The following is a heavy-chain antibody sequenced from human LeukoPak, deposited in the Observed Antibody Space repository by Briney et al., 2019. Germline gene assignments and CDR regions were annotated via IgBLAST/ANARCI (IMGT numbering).Heavy chain of an antibody. J-gene: IGHJ6*01. CDR3: ARVFRSCSSTGCYYRGSGMDV. Sequence: GGSLRLSCAASGCTFSSYWMSWVRQAPGKGLEWVANIKQDGSEKCYVDYVKGRFTISRDKAKNSLYLQMNSLRAEGTAVYYCARVFRSCSSTGCYYRGSGMDVWGKGTTVTVSS. CDR2: IKQDGSEK. D-gene: IGHD2-2*01. CDR1: GCTFSSYW. V-gene: IGHV3-7*03.